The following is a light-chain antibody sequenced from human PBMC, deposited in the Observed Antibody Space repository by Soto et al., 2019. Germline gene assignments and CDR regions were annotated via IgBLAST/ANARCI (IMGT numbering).Light chain of an antibody. V-gene: IGLV1-40*01. CDR3: QSYDSSLSGWV. J-gene: IGLJ3*02. Sequence: QSVLTQPPSVSGAPGQRVTISCTGSSSNIGTGYDVHWYQQLPGTAPKLLIYGNKYRPSGVPDRFSGSKSGTSAFLAITGLQAEDETDYYCQSYDSSLSGWVFGGGTKLTVL. CDR1: SSNIGTGYD. CDR2: GNK.